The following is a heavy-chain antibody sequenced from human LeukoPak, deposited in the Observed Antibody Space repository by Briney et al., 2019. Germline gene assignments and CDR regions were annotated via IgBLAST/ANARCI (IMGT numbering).Heavy chain of an antibody. CDR2: IFHSGST. D-gene: IGHD6-13*01. J-gene: IGHJ5*02. CDR1: GYSMSRGYF. CDR3: ARVVAAAGNNWFDP. Sequence: SETLSLTCTVSGYSMSRGYFWGWIRQPPGKGLEWIASIFHSGSTYNNPSLKSRLSISIDTSKNQFSLKLNSVTAADTAVYYCARVVAAAGNNWFDPWGQGTLVTVSS. V-gene: IGHV4-38-2*02.